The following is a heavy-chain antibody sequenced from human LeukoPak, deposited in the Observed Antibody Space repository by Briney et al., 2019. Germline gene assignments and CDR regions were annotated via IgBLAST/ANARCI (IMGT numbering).Heavy chain of an antibody. CDR1: GFTFRSYW. Sequence: GGSLRLSCAAYGFTFRSYWMSWVRQAPGKGLEWVANIKQDGSERYYVDSVKGRFTISRDNAKNSLFLQMNGLRAEDTAVYYCARGGTYLDYWGQGTLVTVSS. J-gene: IGHJ4*02. CDR2: IKQDGSER. V-gene: IGHV3-7*01. CDR3: ARGGTYLDY.